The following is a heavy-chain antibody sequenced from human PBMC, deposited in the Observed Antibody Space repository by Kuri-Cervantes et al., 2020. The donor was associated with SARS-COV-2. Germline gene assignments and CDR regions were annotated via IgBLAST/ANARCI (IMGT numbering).Heavy chain of an antibody. CDR3: ARAPIDYYCSGGSCSVFFDI. CDR2: IYYSGST. J-gene: IGHJ3*02. D-gene: IGHD2-15*01. Sequence: SETLSLTCTVSGGSISSHYWSWIRQPPGKGLEWIGSIYYSGSTYYNPSLKSRVTISVDTSKNQFSLKLSSVTAADTAVYYCARAPIDYYCSGGSCSVFFDIWGQGTMVTVSS. V-gene: IGHV4-39*01. CDR1: GGSISSHY.